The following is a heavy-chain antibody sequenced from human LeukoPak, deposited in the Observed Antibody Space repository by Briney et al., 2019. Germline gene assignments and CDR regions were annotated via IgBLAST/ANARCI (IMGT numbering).Heavy chain of an antibody. D-gene: IGHD6-19*01. CDR3: ASSSGWYHGAFDI. Sequence: SQTLSLTCTVSGGSISSGGYYWSWIRQHPGTGLEWIGYIYYSGSTYYNPSLKSRVTISVDTSKNQFSLKLSSVTAADTAVYYCASSSGWYHGAFDIWGQGTMVTVSS. CDR1: GGSISSGGYY. J-gene: IGHJ3*02. CDR2: IYYSGST. V-gene: IGHV4-31*03.